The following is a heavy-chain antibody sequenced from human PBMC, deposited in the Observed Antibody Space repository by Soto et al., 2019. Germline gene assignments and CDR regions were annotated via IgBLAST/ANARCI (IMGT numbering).Heavy chain of an antibody. D-gene: IGHD3-22*01. CDR3: ARGFYDSYGMDV. CDR1: GFTFSSYA. J-gene: IGHJ6*02. Sequence: GGSLRLSCAASGFTFSSYAMHWVRQAPGKGLEYVSAISSNGGSTYYANSVKGRFTISRDNSKNTLYLQMGSLRAEDMAVYYCARGFYDSYGMDVWGQGTTVTVSS. V-gene: IGHV3-64*01. CDR2: ISSNGGST.